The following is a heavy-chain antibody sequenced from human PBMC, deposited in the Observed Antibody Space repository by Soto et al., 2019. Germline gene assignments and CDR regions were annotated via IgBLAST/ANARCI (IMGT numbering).Heavy chain of an antibody. J-gene: IGHJ4*02. V-gene: IGHV1-69*02. CDR2: IIPILGIA. CDR3: ATTLGYCSGGSCYAYYFDY. Sequence: SVKVSCKASGGTFSSYTISWVRQAPGQGLEWMGRIIPILGIANYAQKFQGRVTITADKSTSTAYMELSSLRSEDTAVYYCATTLGYCSGGSCYAYYFDYWGQGTLVTVSS. D-gene: IGHD2-15*01. CDR1: GGTFSSYT.